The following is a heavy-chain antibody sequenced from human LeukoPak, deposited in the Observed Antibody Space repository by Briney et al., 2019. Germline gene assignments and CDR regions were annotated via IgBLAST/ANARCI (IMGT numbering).Heavy chain of an antibody. CDR3: ARDSGSGYYLGY. D-gene: IGHD3-3*01. J-gene: IGHJ4*02. V-gene: IGHV3-21*01. Sequence: GGSLRLSCAASAFTFSSYSMNWVRQAPGKGLEWVSSISSSSSYIYYADSVKGRFTISRDNAKNSLYLQMNSLRAEDTAVYYCARDSGSGYYLGYWGQGTLVTVSS. CDR1: AFTFSSYS. CDR2: ISSSSSYI.